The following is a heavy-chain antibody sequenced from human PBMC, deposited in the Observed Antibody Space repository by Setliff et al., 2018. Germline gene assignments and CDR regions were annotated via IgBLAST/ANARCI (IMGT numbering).Heavy chain of an antibody. CDR3: AREGVDTRSSTDYRYYMDV. CDR2: INPHSGGT. CDR1: GYTFTGYY. J-gene: IGHJ6*03. Sequence: ASVKVSCKASGYTFTGYYIHWVRQAPGQGLEWMGWINPHSGGTNFPQTFQGRVTMTRDTSINTAYMELSSLTSDDTAVYYCAREGVDTRSSTDYRYYMDVWGKGTTVTV. V-gene: IGHV1-2*02. D-gene: IGHD5-18*01.